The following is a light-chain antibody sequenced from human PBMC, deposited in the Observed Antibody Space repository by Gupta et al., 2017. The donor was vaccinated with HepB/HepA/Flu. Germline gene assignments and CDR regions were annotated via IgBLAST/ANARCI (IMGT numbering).Light chain of an antibody. Sequence: QSVLTQPPSASGTPGQRVTMSCSGSSSNIGSNYVSWYQQLPGTAPKLLIYRNNQRPSGVPDRFSGSKSGTSASLAISGLRSEDEADYYCAAWDDSLSGPVVGGGTKLTVL. CDR1: SSNIGSNY. CDR3: AAWDDSLSGPV. V-gene: IGLV1-47*01. CDR2: RNN. J-gene: IGLJ2*01.